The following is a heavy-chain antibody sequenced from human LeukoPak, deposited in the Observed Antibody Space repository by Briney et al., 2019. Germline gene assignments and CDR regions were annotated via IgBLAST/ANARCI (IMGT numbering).Heavy chain of an antibody. CDR3: ARASWVSSADAVR. J-gene: IGHJ4*02. CDR1: GLSFSTFA. D-gene: IGHD3-16*01. V-gene: IGHV3-23*01. CDR2: MKGTGET. Sequence: GGSLTLSCAASGLSFSTFAMSWVRQAPASGLEWLSSMKGTGETFYADSGRGRFTLPRNYSRNTVYFQLNNLRVEDTAVYYCARASWVSSADAVRWGQGTVVTVSS.